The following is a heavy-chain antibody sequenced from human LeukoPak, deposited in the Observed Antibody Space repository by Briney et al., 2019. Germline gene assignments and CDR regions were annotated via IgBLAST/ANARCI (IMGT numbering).Heavy chain of an antibody. CDR2: ISSSSSYI. D-gene: IGHD3-10*01. CDR1: GFTFSSYG. J-gene: IGHJ4*02. CDR3: ARDMVRGVPRDFDY. Sequence: GGSLRLSCAASGFTFSSYGMHWVRQAPGKGLEWVSSISSSSSYIYYADSVKGRFTISRDNAKNSLYLQMNSLRAEDTAVYYCARDMVRGVPRDFDYWGQGTLVTVSS. V-gene: IGHV3-21*01.